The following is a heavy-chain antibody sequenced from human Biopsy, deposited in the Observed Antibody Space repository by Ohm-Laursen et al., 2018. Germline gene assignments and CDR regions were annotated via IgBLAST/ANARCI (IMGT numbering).Heavy chain of an antibody. CDR1: KFTVRTNS. CDR3: ARGSGSGFYFDP. J-gene: IGHJ4*02. Sequence: GSLRLSCAASKFTVRTNSMSWVRLAPGKGLEWVSVIYAGATTYYPDSVKGRFTISRDNSRNTVYLQMDSLRGEDTAVYFCARGSGSGFYFDPWGQGTLVTVSS. CDR2: IYAGATT. V-gene: IGHV3-66*01. D-gene: IGHD2-15*01.